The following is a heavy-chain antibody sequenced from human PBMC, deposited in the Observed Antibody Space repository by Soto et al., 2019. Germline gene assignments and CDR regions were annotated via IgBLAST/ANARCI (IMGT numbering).Heavy chain of an antibody. J-gene: IGHJ4*02. CDR1: GCTFTSYA. CDR3: GKHISAGTIDY. D-gene: IGHD2-21*01. V-gene: IGHV3-23*01. Sequence: GGSLRLSCVSSGCTFTSYAMSWVRQAPGKGLEWVSLISGSGGNTYYADSLKGRFTISRDNSKNSLYLQMNSLRAEDTAVYYCGKHISAGTIDYWGQGTLVTVSS. CDR2: ISGSGGNT.